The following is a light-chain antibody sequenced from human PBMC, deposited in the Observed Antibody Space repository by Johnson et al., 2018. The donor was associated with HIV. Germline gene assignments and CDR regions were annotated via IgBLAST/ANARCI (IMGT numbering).Light chain of an antibody. CDR1: YSNIGSNY. V-gene: IGLV1-51*01. CDR3: GTWDSGLSAGHV. Sequence: QSVLSQPPSVSAAPGQEVTISCSGSYSNIGSNYVSWYQQLPGTAPKLLIYDNNKRPSGIPDRISGSKSGTSATLGITGLQTGDEADYYCGTWDSGLSAGHVFGTGTKVTVL. CDR2: DNN. J-gene: IGLJ1*01.